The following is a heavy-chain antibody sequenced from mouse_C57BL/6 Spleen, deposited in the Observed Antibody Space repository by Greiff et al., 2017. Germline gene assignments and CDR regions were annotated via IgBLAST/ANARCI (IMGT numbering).Heavy chain of an antibody. CDR2: IYPRDGST. D-gene: IGHD1-1*01. J-gene: IGHJ2*01. V-gene: IGHV1-78*01. CDR1: GYTFTDYT. Sequence: VQLQQSDAELVKPGASVKISCKVSGYTFTDYTIHWLKQRPEQGLEWIGYIYPRDGSTKYNEKFKGKATLTADTSSSTAYMQLNSLTSEDSAVSFCARVGRDNYGSNAHPFDYWGQGTTLTVSS. CDR3: ARVGRDNYGSNAHPFDY.